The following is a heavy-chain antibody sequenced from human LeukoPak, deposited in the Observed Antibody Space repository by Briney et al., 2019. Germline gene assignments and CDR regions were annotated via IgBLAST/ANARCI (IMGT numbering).Heavy chain of an antibody. V-gene: IGHV1-24*01. CDR1: GYTLTELS. CDR3: ARGLPSIWSSDNWFDP. D-gene: IGHD3-3*01. Sequence: GASVKVSCKVSGYTLTELSMHWVRQAPGKGLEWMGGFDPEDGETIYAQKFQGRVTMIEDTSTDTAYMELSSLRSEDTAVYYCARGLPSIWSSDNWFDPWGQGTLVTVSS. CDR2: FDPEDGET. J-gene: IGHJ5*02.